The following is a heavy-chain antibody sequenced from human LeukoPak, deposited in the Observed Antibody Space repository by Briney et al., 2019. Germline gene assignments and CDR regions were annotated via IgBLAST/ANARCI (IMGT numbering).Heavy chain of an antibody. V-gene: IGHV3-33*08. D-gene: IGHD2-15*01. J-gene: IGHJ6*02. Sequence: GGSLRLSCAASGFTFSSFGIHWVRQAPGKGLEWVAIVWYDGSNKYYADSVKGRFTISRDNSKNTLYLQMNSLRAEDTAVYYCARDVVAATQTFSYGMDVWGQGTTVTVSS. CDR1: GFTFSSFG. CDR2: VWYDGSNK. CDR3: ARDVVAATQTFSYGMDV.